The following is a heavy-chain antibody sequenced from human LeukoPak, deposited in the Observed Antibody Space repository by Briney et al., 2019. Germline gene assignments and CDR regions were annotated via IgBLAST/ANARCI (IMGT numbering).Heavy chain of an antibody. D-gene: IGHD3-9*01. CDR3: AHSRIRYFDWLLYPYYFDY. V-gene: IGHV2-5*02. J-gene: IGHJ4*02. CDR2: IYWDDDK. CDR1: GFSLSTSGVG. Sequence: SGPTLVKPTQTLTLTCTFSGFSLSTSGVGVGWIRQPPGKALEWLALIYWDDDKRYTPPLKSRLTITKDTSKNQVVLTMTNMDPVDTATYYCAHSRIRYFDWLLYPYYFDYWGQGTLVTVSS.